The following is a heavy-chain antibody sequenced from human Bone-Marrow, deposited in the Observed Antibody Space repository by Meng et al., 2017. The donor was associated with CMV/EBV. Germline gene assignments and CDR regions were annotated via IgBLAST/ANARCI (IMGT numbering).Heavy chain of an antibody. J-gene: IGHJ4*02. CDR2: INQDGTQT. D-gene: IGHD6-19*01. CDR1: GFVFSDFW. CDR3: AKDHVVAGTPLDY. V-gene: IGHV3-7*01. Sequence: GGSLRLSCAASGFVFSDFWMLWVRQAPGKGLDWVAIINQDGTQTYYADSVKGRFTISRDNAKDSMFLLMDNLGAEDTAVYYCAKDHVVAGTPLDYWGQSTLVAVSS.